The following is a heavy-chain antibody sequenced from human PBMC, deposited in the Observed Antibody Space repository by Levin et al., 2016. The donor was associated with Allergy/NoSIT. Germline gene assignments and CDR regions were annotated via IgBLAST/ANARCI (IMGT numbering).Heavy chain of an antibody. CDR2: ISGSGGST. D-gene: IGHD6-13*01. CDR3: AKGYSSSWYSYYFDY. V-gene: IGHV3-23*01. CDR1: GFTFSSYA. Sequence: GESLKISCAASGFTFSSYAMSWVRQAPGKGLEWVSAISGSGGSTYYADSVKGRFTISRDNSKNTLYLQMNSLRAEDTAVYYCAKGYSSSWYSYYFDYWGQGTLVTVSS. J-gene: IGHJ4*02.